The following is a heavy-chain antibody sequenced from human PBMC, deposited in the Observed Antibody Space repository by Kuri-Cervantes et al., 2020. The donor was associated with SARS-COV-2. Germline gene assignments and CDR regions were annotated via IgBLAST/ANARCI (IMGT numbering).Heavy chain of an antibody. CDR1: GFTFSSYS. CDR2: ISSSSSTI. D-gene: IGHD3-16*01. CDR3: ASNGWGFRNPGGVSGFDY. V-gene: IGHV3-48*01. Sequence: GESLKISCAASGFTFSSYSMNWVRQAPGKGLEWVSCISSSSSTIYYADSVKGRFTISRDNAKNSLYLQMNSLRAEDTAVYYCASNGWGFRNPGGVSGFDYWGQGTLVTVSS. J-gene: IGHJ4*02.